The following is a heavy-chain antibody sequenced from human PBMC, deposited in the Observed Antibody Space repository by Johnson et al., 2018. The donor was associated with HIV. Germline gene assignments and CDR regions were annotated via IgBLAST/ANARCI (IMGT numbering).Heavy chain of an antibody. D-gene: IGHD2-15*01. Sequence: QVQLVESGGGVVQPGRSLRLSCVTSGFIFSNYGMHWVRQAPGKGLEWVTLIWYDGSNKYYADSVKARLTISRDNSKNTLYLQMHSLRAEDTAVYYCSKDQFHKGGGSLVDGFDIWGQGTMVTVSS. CDR1: GFIFSNYG. CDR2: IWYDGSNK. CDR3: SKDQFHKGGGSLVDGFDI. V-gene: IGHV3-33*06. J-gene: IGHJ3*02.